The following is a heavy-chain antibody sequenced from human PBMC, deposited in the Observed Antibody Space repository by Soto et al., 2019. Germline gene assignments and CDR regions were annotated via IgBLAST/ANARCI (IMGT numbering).Heavy chain of an antibody. V-gene: IGHV4-34*01. J-gene: IGHJ6*02. Sequence: SETLSLTCAVYGGSFGTYYWSWIRQPPGKGLEWIGDINHRGSTNYSPSLKSRVTISVDTSKNQFSLKLTSVTAADTATYYCARVRMITATFYYYYAMDVWGQGTTVTVSS. CDR2: INHRGST. CDR3: ARVRMITATFYYYYAMDV. CDR1: GGSFGTYY. D-gene: IGHD3-16*01.